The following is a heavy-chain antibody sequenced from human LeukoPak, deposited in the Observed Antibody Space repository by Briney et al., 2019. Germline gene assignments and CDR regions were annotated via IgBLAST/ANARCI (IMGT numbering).Heavy chain of an antibody. D-gene: IGHD4-11*01. CDR3: AKVRLQWDAFDI. J-gene: IGHJ3*02. CDR1: GFTFSSYA. CDR2: TSGSGGST. V-gene: IGHV3-23*01. Sequence: GGSLRLSCAASGFTFSSYAMSSVRQAPRKGLEWVSATSGSGGSTYYADSVKGRFTISRDNSKNTLYLQMNSLRAEDTAVYYRAKVRLQWDAFDIWGQGTMVTVSS.